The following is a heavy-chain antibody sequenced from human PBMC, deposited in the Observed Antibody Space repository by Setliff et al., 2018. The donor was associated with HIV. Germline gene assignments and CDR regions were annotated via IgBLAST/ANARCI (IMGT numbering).Heavy chain of an antibody. Sequence: SVKVSCKASGGAFSSYALSWVRQAPGQGLEWMGGIIPIFGTANYAQKFQGRVTITTDTSADTAYMELSSLRFEDTAVYYCARDGGPGSGWGQGTLVTVSS. J-gene: IGHJ4*02. D-gene: IGHD6-19*01. CDR2: IIPIFGTA. CDR3: ARDGGPGSG. V-gene: IGHV1-69*05. CDR1: GGAFSSYA.